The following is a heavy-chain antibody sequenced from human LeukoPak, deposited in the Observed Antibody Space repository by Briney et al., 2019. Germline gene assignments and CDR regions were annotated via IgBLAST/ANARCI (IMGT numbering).Heavy chain of an antibody. Sequence: SETLSLTCAVSGGSFSGYYWSWIRQPPGKGLEWIGEINHSGSTNYNPSLKSRVTISVDTSKNQFSLKLSSVTAADTAVYYCARGYYDSSGYWDYFDYWGQGTLVTVSS. CDR3: ARGYYDSSGYWDYFDY. V-gene: IGHV4-34*01. CDR2: INHSGST. J-gene: IGHJ4*02. CDR1: GGSFSGYY. D-gene: IGHD3-22*01.